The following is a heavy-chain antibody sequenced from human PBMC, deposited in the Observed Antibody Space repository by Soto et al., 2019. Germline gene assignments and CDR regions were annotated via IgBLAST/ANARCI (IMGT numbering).Heavy chain of an antibody. CDR2: ISAYNGNT. CDR1: GYTFTSYG. V-gene: IGHV1-18*01. D-gene: IGHD3-16*02. J-gene: IGHJ5*02. Sequence: QVQLVQSGAEVKKPGASVKVSCKASGYTFTSYGISWVRQAPGQGLEWMGWISAYNGNTNYAQNLQGRVTMTTDTTTSPAYMELRSLRSDDTAVYYCARGPSAYYDYVWGSYRYDNWFDPWGQGTLVTVSS. CDR3: ARGPSAYYDYVWGSYRYDNWFDP.